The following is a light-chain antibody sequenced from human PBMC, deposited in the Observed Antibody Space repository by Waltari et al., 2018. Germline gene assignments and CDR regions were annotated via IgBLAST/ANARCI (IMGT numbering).Light chain of an antibody. V-gene: IGKV4-1*01. Sequence: DIVMTQSPDSLAVSLGERATIHCKSTQSVLTSSNNKNSLAWYQRKPGQPPRLLIYWASTRESGVPDRFSGSGSGTDFTLTITSLQAEDVAVYYCQQFYNTPLTFGGGTKVEIE. CDR1: QSVLTSSNNKNS. CDR2: WAS. CDR3: QQFYNTPLT. J-gene: IGKJ4*01.